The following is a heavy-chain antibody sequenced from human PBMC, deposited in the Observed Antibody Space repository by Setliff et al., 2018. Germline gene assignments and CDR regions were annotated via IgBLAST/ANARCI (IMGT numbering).Heavy chain of an antibody. Sequence: GGSLRLSCAASGFTFSSYSMNWVRQAPGKGLEWVSAISGDSVSIYYADSVRGRFTISRDNSKNTLYLQMNNLRDEDTAVYYCANHNPARWAVYTTPIDSWGQGTLVTVSS. D-gene: IGHD6-19*01. CDR1: GFTFSSYS. J-gene: IGHJ4*02. CDR3: ANHNPARWAVYTTPIDS. V-gene: IGHV3-23*01. CDR2: ISGDSVSI.